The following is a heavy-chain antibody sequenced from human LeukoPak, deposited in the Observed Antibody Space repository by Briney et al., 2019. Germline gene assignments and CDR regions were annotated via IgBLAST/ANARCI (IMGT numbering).Heavy chain of an antibody. Sequence: SETLSLTCTVSGGSISSYYWSWIRQPAGKGLEWIGRIYTSGSTNYNPSLKSRVTMSVDTSKNQFSLKLGSVTAADTAVYYCARDRDTAMAHYFDYWGQGTLVTVSS. V-gene: IGHV4-4*07. CDR1: GGSISSYY. D-gene: IGHD5-18*01. CDR3: ARDRDTAMAHYFDY. CDR2: IYTSGST. J-gene: IGHJ4*02.